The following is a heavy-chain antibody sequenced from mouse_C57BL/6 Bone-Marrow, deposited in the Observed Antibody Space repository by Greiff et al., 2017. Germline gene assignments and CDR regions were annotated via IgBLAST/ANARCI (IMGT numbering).Heavy chain of an antibody. CDR2: IDPSDSYT. J-gene: IGHJ2*01. CDR3: AIVAYYYGSSSSYDLDY. D-gene: IGHD1-1*01. V-gene: IGHV1-59*01. Sequence: QVQLQQPGAELVRPGPSVKLSCKASGYTFTSYWMHWVKQRPGQGLEWIGVIDPSDSYTNYNEKFKGKATLTVDTSSSTAYMQLSSLTSEDSAVYYCAIVAYYYGSSSSYDLDYWYRGTALTVS. CDR1: GYTFTSYW.